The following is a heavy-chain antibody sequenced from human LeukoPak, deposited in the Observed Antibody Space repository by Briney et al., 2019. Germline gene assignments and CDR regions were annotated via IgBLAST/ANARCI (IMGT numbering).Heavy chain of an antibody. V-gene: IGHV1-24*01. CDR1: GYTLTELS. D-gene: IGHD3-3*01. CDR3: ATVRRYDFWSGYSGERDAHFDY. J-gene: IGHJ4*02. Sequence: ASVKVSCKVSGYTLTELSMHWVRQAPGKGLEWTGGFDPEDGETIYAQKFQGRVTMTEDTSTDTAYMELSSLRSEDTAVYYCATVRRYDFWSGYSGERDAHFDYWGQGTLVTVSS. CDR2: FDPEDGET.